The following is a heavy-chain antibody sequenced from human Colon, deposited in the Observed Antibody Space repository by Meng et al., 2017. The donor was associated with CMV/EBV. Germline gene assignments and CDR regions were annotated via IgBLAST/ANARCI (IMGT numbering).Heavy chain of an antibody. V-gene: IGHV3-23*01. D-gene: IGHD2-8*02. CDR2: ISDSGYT. Sequence: GESLKISCAASGFAFSDYAMTWVRQAPGKGLEWVSFISDSGYTNYGDPVKGRFTISRDNSKNTVFLQMNSLRVDDTGIYYCAKIRKGGYCTGGSCFDNWGQGTQVTVSS. J-gene: IGHJ4*02. CDR1: GFAFSDYA. CDR3: AKIRKGGYCTGGSCFDN.